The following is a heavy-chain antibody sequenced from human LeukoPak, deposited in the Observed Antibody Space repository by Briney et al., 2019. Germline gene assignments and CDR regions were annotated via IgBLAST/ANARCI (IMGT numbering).Heavy chain of an antibody. D-gene: IGHD3-10*02. CDR3: AKDVFGELLGVDY. CDR1: GFTLSSYG. J-gene: IGHJ4*02. Sequence: GGSLRLSCAASGFTLSSYGMHWVRQAPGKGLEWVAVISYDGSNKYCADSVKGRFTISRDNSKNTLYLQMNSLRAEDTAVYYCAKDVFGELLGVDYWGQGTLVTVSS. CDR2: ISYDGSNK. V-gene: IGHV3-30*18.